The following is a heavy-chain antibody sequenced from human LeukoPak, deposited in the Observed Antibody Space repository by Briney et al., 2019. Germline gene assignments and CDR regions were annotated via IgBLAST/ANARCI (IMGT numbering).Heavy chain of an antibody. D-gene: IGHD4-17*01. Sequence: GGSLRLSCAASGFTFSSYGMHWVRQAPGKGLEWVAVISYDGSNKYYADSVKGRFTISRDNSKNTLYLQMNSLRAEDTAVYYCAKDPHYGDYVNCFDYWGQGTLVTVSS. CDR1: GFTFSSYG. V-gene: IGHV3-30*18. CDR3: AKDPHYGDYVNCFDY. CDR2: ISYDGSNK. J-gene: IGHJ4*02.